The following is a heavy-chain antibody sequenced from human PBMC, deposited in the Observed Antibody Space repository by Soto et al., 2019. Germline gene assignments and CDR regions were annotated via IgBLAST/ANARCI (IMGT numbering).Heavy chain of an antibody. CDR2: IYYSGST. J-gene: IGHJ3*02. CDR3: ARLAYCGGDCYPGDAFDI. V-gene: IGHV4-59*01. CDR1: GGSISSYY. Sequence: QVQLQESGPGLVKPSETLSLTCTVSGGSISSYYWSWIRQPPGKGLEWIGYIYYSGSTNYNPSLKSRVTISVDTSKNQFSLKLSSVTAADTAVYYCARLAYCGGDCYPGDAFDIWGQGTMVTVSS. D-gene: IGHD2-21*02.